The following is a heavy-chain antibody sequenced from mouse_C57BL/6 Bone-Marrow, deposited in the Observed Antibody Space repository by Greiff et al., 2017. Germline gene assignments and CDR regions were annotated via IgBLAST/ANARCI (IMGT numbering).Heavy chain of an antibody. D-gene: IGHD1-1*01. CDR2: ISGGGGNT. J-gene: IGHJ3*01. Sequence: EVKVVESGGGLVKPGGSLKLSCAASGFTFSSYTISWVRQTPEKRLEWVATISGGGGNTYYPDSVKGRFTIARDNAKNTLYLQMSSLRSEDTALDYCARRYYGSSWFAYWGQGTRVTVSA. CDR3: ARRYYGSSWFAY. V-gene: IGHV5-9*01. CDR1: GFTFSSYT.